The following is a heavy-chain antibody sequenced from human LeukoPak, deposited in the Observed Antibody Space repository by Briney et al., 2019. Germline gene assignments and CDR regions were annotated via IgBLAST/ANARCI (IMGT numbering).Heavy chain of an antibody. CDR1: GGSISNYY. Sequence: SETLSHTCTVSGGSISNYYWSWIRQPPGKGLEWIGYVYYSGISNYNPSLKSRVTISVDTSKNQLSLKLSSVTATDTAVYYCASLSQDYGDYSLRYWGQGTLVTVSS. CDR3: ASLSQDYGDYSLRY. CDR2: VYYSGIS. D-gene: IGHD4-17*01. V-gene: IGHV4-59*08. J-gene: IGHJ4*02.